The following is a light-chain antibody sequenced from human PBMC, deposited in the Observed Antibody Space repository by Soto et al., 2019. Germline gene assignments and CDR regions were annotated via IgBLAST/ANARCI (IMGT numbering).Light chain of an antibody. CDR2: DAS. J-gene: IGKJ2*01. CDR3: HQRSNWPRT. CDR1: QSVGSY. Sequence: EIVLTQSPATLSLSPGQRATLSCRASQSVGSYLAWYQQKPGQAPRLLFYDASNRATGIPDRFSGSGSGTDFTLTISSLEPEDFAVYYCHQRSNWPRTFGQGTKLEIK. V-gene: IGKV3-11*01.